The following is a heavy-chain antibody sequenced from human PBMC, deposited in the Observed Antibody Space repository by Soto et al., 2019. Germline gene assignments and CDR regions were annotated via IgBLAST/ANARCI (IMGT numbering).Heavy chain of an antibody. Sequence: RLSCAASGVTFSDYYMSWIGHAPGKGLEWVSYISSSGSIIYYADSVKGRFTISRDNAKNSLYLQMNSVRGEDTAVYYCARDQGYYESSGYFDYWGQETLVTV. CDR3: ARDQGYYESSGYFDY. J-gene: IGHJ4*02. V-gene: IGHV3-11*01. D-gene: IGHD3-22*01. CDR1: GVTFSDYY. CDR2: ISSSGSII.